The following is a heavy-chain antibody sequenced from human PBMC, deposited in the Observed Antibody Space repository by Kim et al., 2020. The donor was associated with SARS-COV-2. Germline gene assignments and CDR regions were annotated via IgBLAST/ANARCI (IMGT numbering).Heavy chain of an antibody. J-gene: IGHJ6*03. D-gene: IGHD1-1*01. V-gene: IGHV7-4-1*02. CDR2: INTNTGNP. CDR3: ARYHNPYDYYSMDV. Sequence: ASVKVSCKASGYTFTNYAMHWVRQAPGHGLEWMGWINTNTGNPTHPQRFTGRVAFSLDTSVSTAYLQLSSLTAEDTALYYCARYHNPYDYYSMDVWCKGT. CDR1: GYTFTNYA.